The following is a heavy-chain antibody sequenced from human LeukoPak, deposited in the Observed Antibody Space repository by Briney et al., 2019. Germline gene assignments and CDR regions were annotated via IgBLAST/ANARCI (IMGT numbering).Heavy chain of an antibody. CDR1: GGSISSGGYY. V-gene: IGHV4-30-2*01. Sequence: PSQTLSLTCTVSGGSISSGGYYWSRIRQPPGKGLEWIGYIYHSGSTYYNPSLKSRVTISVDTSKNQISLKLSSVTAADTAVYYCARTEIESPADFDYWGQGTLVTVSS. CDR2: IYHSGST. CDR3: ARTEIESPADFDY. D-gene: IGHD1-14*01. J-gene: IGHJ4*02.